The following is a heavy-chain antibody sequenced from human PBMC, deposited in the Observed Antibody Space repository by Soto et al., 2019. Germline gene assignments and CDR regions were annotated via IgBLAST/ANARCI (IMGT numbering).Heavy chain of an antibody. CDR1: GGSISSSSYY. CDR2: IYYSGST. CDR3: ARTGITGTEYFQH. D-gene: IGHD1-20*01. J-gene: IGHJ1*01. V-gene: IGHV4-39*01. Sequence: SETLSLTCTVSGGSISSSSYYWGWIRQPPGKGLEWIGSIYYSGSTYYNPSLKSRVTISLDTSKNQFSLKLSSVTAADTAVYYCARTGITGTEYFQHWGQGTLVTVSS.